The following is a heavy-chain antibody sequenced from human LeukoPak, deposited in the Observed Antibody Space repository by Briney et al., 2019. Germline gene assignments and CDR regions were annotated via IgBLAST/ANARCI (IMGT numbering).Heavy chain of an antibody. V-gene: IGHV4-39*01. CDR3: ARPDCGGLIGY. Sequence: SSETLSLTCTVSGGSISSSSYYWGWIRQPPGKGLEWIGSIYYSGSTYYNPSLKSRVTISVDTSKNQFSLKLSSVTAADTAVYYCARPDCGGLIGYWGQGTLVTVSS. J-gene: IGHJ4*02. D-gene: IGHD4-23*01. CDR2: IYYSGST. CDR1: GGSISSSSYY.